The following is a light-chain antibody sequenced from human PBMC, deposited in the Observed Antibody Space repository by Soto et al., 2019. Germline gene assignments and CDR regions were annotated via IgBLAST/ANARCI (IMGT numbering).Light chain of an antibody. CDR1: PGIGSY. V-gene: IGKV1-9*01. Sequence: IQLTQSPSSLSASVGDRVTITCRASPGIGSYLAWYQQKPGEAPKLLIYAASTLQSGVPSRFSGSGSGTDFALTISSLQAEDFATYYCQQLSSYPSTFGGGTKVEIK. J-gene: IGKJ4*01. CDR3: QQLSSYPST. CDR2: AAS.